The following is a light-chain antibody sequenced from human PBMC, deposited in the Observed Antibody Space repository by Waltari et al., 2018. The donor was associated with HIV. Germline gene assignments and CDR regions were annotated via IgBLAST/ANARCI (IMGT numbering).Light chain of an antibody. CDR1: SSNIGSNT. CDR2: SNN. Sequence: QSVLTQPPSASGTPGQRVTISCSGSSSNIGSNTVNWYQQLPGTAPKLRIYSNNQRPSGIPDRFSGSKSGTSASLVISVLHSDDEADYYCACWDDSLPGPVFGTGTTVTVL. V-gene: IGLV1-44*01. CDR3: ACWDDSLPGPV. J-gene: IGLJ1*01.